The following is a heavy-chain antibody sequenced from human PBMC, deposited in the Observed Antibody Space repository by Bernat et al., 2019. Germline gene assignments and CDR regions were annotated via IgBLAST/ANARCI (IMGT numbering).Heavy chain of an antibody. V-gene: IGHV3-30*03. CDR3: ARDYCSSTSCYGEAFDY. CDR2: ISYDGSNK. Sequence: QVQLVESGGGVVQPGRSLRLSCAASGFTFSSYGMHWVRQAPGKGLEWVAVISYDGSNKYYADSVKGRFTISRDNAKNSLYLQMNSLRAEDTAVYYCARDYCSSTSCYGEAFDYWGQGTLVTVSS. CDR1: GFTFSSYG. J-gene: IGHJ4*02. D-gene: IGHD2-2*01.